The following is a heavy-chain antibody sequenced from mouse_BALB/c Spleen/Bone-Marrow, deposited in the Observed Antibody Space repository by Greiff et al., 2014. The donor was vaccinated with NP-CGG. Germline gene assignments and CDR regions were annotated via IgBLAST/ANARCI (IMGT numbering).Heavy chain of an antibody. CDR3: ARFPMDY. V-gene: IGHV7-3*02. Sequence: EVQVVGSGGGLVQPGGSLRLSCTTSGFTFTDYYMSWVRQPPGKALEWLAFIRNKAYGYTTEYSASVRGRFTISRDNSQSILYLQMNTLRAEDSATYYCARFPMDYWGQGTSVTVSS. CDR2: IRNKAYGYTT. J-gene: IGHJ4*01. CDR1: GFTFTDYY.